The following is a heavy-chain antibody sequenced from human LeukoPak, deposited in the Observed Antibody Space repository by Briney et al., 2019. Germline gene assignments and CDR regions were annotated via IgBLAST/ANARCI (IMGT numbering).Heavy chain of an antibody. J-gene: IGHJ4*02. Sequence: GGSLRLSCAASGFLVNANHMNWVRQAPGKGLEWVSIIYSSDYIYYADSVKGRFTISRDNSKNTLYLQMNSLRVEDSAVYYCATERPDSRVLDYWGQGLVVTVSS. D-gene: IGHD3-10*01. CDR2: IYSSDYI. CDR3: ATERPDSRVLDY. V-gene: IGHV3-66*01. CDR1: GFLVNANH.